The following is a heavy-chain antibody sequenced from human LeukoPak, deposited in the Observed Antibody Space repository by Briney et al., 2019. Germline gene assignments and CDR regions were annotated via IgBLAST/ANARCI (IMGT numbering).Heavy chain of an antibody. CDR2: IYTSGST. CDR3: ARGPPYSSGWHWGHPFDH. Sequence: PSETLSLTCTVSGGSISSGSYYWSWIRQPAGQGLEWIGRIYTSGSTNYNPSLTSRVTISVDTSKNQFSLKLSSVTAADTAVYYCARGPPYSSGWHWGHPFDHWGQGTLVTVSS. CDR1: GGSISSGSYY. J-gene: IGHJ4*02. D-gene: IGHD6-19*01. V-gene: IGHV4-61*02.